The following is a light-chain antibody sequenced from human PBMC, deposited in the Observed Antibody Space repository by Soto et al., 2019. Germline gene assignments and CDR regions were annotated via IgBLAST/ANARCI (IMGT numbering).Light chain of an antibody. V-gene: IGKV1-27*01. CDR2: HAS. Sequence: DIQMTQSPSSLSASIGDRVTITCRASQGISNYLAWYQEKPGKAPELLIYHASTLQSGVPSRFSGSGSGTDFTLTISSLQPEDVATYYFQNYNNFLFTFGPGTKVDIK. CDR1: QGISNY. CDR3: QNYNNFLFT. J-gene: IGKJ3*01.